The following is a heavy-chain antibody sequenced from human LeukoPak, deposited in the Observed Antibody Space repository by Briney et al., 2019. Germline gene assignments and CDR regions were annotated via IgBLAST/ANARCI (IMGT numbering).Heavy chain of an antibody. Sequence: GGSLRLSCAASGFTFSSYSMNWVRQAPGKGLEWVSSISSSSSYIYYADSVKGRFTISRDNAKNSLYLQMNSLRAEDTAVYYYVRGGATGGRFENWGQGILVTVSS. J-gene: IGHJ4*02. CDR1: GFTFSSYS. D-gene: IGHD1-26*01. CDR2: ISSSSSYI. V-gene: IGHV3-21*01. CDR3: VRGGATGGRFEN.